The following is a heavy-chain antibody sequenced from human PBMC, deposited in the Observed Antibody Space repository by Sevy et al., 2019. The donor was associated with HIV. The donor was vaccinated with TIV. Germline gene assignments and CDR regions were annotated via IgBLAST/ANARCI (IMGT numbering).Heavy chain of an antibody. D-gene: IGHD3-9*01. Sequence: GGSLRLSCAASGFTFSTYAMSWVRQTPGKGLQWVSVISDSGDSTYYADSVKGRFTISRDNSKNTMYLQMNSLRAEDTAVYYCARRPYFGRAIATGVMDVWGQGTTVTVSS. CDR2: ISDSGDST. V-gene: IGHV3-23*01. J-gene: IGHJ6*02. CDR3: ARRPYFGRAIATGVMDV. CDR1: GFTFSTYA.